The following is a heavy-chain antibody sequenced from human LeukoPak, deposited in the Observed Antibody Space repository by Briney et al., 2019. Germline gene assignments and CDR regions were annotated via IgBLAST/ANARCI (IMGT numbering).Heavy chain of an antibody. J-gene: IGHJ4*02. V-gene: IGHV4-34*01. CDR3: ARRGYSYGYYFDY. Sequence: PSETLSLTCAVYGGSFSGYYWSWIRQPPGKGLERIGEINHSGSTNYNPSLKSRVTISVDTSKNQFSLKLSSVTAADTAVYYCARRGYSYGYYFDYWGQGTLVTVSS. CDR2: INHSGST. CDR1: GGSFSGYY. D-gene: IGHD5-18*01.